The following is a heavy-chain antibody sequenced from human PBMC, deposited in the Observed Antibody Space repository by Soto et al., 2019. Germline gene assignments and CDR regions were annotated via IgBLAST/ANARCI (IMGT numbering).Heavy chain of an antibody. J-gene: IGHJ5*02. CDR1: GFTFSSYS. CDR3: ARFPPVRFLDSPGNWFAP. Sequence: GGSLRLSCAASGFTFSSYSMNWVRQAPGKGLEWVSSISSSSSYIYYADSVKGRFTISRDNAKNSLYLQMNSLRAEDTAVYYYARFPPVRFLDSPGNWFAPWGQGTLVTVSS. CDR2: ISSSSSYI. D-gene: IGHD3-3*01. V-gene: IGHV3-21*01.